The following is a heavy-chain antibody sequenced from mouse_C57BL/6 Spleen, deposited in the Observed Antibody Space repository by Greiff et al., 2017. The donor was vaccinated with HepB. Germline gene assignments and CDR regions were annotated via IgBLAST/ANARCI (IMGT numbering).Heavy chain of an antibody. Sequence: DVQLVESGGGLVKPGGSLKLSCAASGFTFSDYGMHWVRQAPEKGLEWVAYISSGSSTIYYADTVKGRFTISRDNAKNTLFLQMTSLRSEDTAMYYCARGPYYGGYFDVWGTGTTVTVSS. D-gene: IGHD1-1*01. J-gene: IGHJ1*03. V-gene: IGHV5-17*01. CDR1: GFTFSDYG. CDR2: ISSGSSTI. CDR3: ARGPYYGGYFDV.